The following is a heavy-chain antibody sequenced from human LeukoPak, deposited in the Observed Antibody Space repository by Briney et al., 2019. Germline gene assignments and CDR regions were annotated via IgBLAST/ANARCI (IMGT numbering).Heavy chain of an antibody. D-gene: IGHD3-22*01. V-gene: IGHV3-30-3*01. Sequence: GGSLRLSCAASGFTFSSYAMHWVRQAPGKGLEWVAVISYDGSNKYYADSVKGRFTISRDNSKNTLYLQMNSLRAEDTAVYYCARDASSGYYGSSGPLDYWGQGTLVTVSS. J-gene: IGHJ4*02. CDR3: ARDASSGYYGSSGPLDY. CDR2: ISYDGSNK. CDR1: GFTFSSYA.